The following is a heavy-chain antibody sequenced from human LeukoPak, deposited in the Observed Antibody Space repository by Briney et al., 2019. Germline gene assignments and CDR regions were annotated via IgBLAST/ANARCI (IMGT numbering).Heavy chain of an antibody. D-gene: IGHD2-15*01. Sequence: SSETLSLTCTVSGGSISSSSYYWGWIRQPPGKGLEWIGSIYYSGSTYYNPSLKSRVTISVDTSKNQFSLKLSSVTAADTAVYYCARDRYCSGGSCTHDAFDIWGQGTMVTVSS. CDR2: IYYSGST. V-gene: IGHV4-39*02. CDR1: GGSISSSSYY. CDR3: ARDRYCSGGSCTHDAFDI. J-gene: IGHJ3*02.